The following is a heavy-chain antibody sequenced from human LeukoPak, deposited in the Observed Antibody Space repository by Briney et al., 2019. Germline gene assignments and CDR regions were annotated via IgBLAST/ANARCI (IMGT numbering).Heavy chain of an antibody. D-gene: IGHD6-13*01. J-gene: IGHJ5*02. CDR3: GVAVAGTRWFDP. V-gene: IGHV4-59*12. CDR2: IYCSGST. Sequence: SETLSVTCTVSGGSISSYYWNWIRQPPGKGLEWIGYIYCSGSTNYNPSLKSRVTISVDKSKNQFSLKLSSVTDADTAVYYCGVAVAGTRWFDPWGQGTLVTVSS. CDR1: GGSISSYY.